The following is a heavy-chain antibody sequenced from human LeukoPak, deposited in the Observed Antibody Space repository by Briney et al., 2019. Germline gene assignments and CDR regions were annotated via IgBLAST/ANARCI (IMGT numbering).Heavy chain of an antibody. Sequence: SVKVSCKASGGSFSSYAFSWLRQAPGQGLEWMGRIIPILGIANYAQKFQGRVTITADKSTSTAYMELSSLRSEDTAVYYCARDLYSGHEGNAFDIWGQGTMVTVSS. V-gene: IGHV1-69*04. CDR2: IIPILGIA. J-gene: IGHJ3*02. CDR1: GGSFSSYA. D-gene: IGHD5-12*01. CDR3: ARDLYSGHEGNAFDI.